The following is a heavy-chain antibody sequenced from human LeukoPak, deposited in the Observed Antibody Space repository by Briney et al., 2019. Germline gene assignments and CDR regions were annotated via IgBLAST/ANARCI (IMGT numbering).Heavy chain of an antibody. CDR2: IGIDSGNT. J-gene: IGHJ4*02. CDR1: GFTFSDYS. Sequence: GGSLRLPCAASGFTFSDYSMNWVRQAPGKGLEWISYIGIDSGNTNYADSVKGRFTISGDKAKNSLYLQMNSLRVEDAAVYYCARDYKYAFDNWGQGTLVTVSS. D-gene: IGHD5-24*01. CDR3: ARDYKYAFDN. V-gene: IGHV3-48*01.